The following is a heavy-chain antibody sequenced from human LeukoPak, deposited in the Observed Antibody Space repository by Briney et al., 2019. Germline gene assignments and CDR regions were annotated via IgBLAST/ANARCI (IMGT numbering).Heavy chain of an antibody. J-gene: IGHJ3*02. V-gene: IGHV3-30*02. D-gene: IGHD1-26*01. Sequence: GGSLRLACAASGFTFSSYVMHWVRQAPGKGLEWVAFIRYDGTNRYYADSVKGRFTISRDSSKNTLYLQMNSLRAEDTAVYYCAKITIVGATVDAFDIWGQGTMVTVSS. CDR3: AKITIVGATVDAFDI. CDR2: IRYDGTNR. CDR1: GFTFSSYV.